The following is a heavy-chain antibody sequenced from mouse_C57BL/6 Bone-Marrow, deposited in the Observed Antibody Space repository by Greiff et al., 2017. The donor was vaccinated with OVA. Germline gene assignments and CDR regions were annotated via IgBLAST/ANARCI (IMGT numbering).Heavy chain of an antibody. J-gene: IGHJ1*03. CDR3: AREFTTVVEGYFDV. Sequence: VQLQQSGPGLVQPSQSLSITCTVSGFSLTSYGVHWVRQSPGKGLEWLGVIWSGGSTDYNAAFISRLSISKDNSKSQVFFKMNSLQADDTAIYSCAREFTTVVEGYFDVWGTGTTVTVSS. D-gene: IGHD1-1*01. CDR1: GFSLTSYG. V-gene: IGHV2-2*01. CDR2: IWSGGST.